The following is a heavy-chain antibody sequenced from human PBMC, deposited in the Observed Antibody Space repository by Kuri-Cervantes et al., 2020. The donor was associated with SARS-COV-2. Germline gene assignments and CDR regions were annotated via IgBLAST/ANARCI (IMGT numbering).Heavy chain of an antibody. CDR1: GFTFSSYA. CDR2: ISGSGGST. CDR3: AKGGTSSSSLYFRH. J-gene: IGHJ1*01. Sequence: GGSLRLSCAASGFTFSSYAMSWVRQAPGKGLERVSAISGSGGSTYYADSVKDRFTISRDNAKNSLYLQMNSLRAEDMALYYCAKGGTSSSSLYFRHWGQGTLVTVSS. D-gene: IGHD6-6*01. V-gene: IGHV3-23*01.